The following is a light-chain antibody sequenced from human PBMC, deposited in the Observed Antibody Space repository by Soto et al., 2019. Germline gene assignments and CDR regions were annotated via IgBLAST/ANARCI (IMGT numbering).Light chain of an antibody. Sequence: QSALTQPASVSGSPGQSITISCAGTTNDVGSYNLVSWYQQHPGKAPKLMIYEGTKRPSGVSNRFSGSKSGNTASLTISGLQAEDEADYYCSSFTSSHTYVFGTGTKLTVL. J-gene: IGLJ1*01. CDR3: SSFTSSHTYV. CDR1: TNDVGSYNL. CDR2: EGT. V-gene: IGLV2-14*02.